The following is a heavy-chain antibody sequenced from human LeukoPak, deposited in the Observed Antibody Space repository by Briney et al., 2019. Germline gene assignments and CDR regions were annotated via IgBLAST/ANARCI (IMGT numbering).Heavy chain of an antibody. CDR1: GGSISSYY. Sequence: SETLSLTCTVSGGSISSYYWSWIRQPPGKGLEWIGYIYYSGSTNYNPSLKSRVTISVDTSKNQFSLKLSSVTAADTAVYYCARFSIAPFSTRGIGYWGQGTLVTVSS. V-gene: IGHV4-59*08. CDR3: ARFSIAPFSTRGIGY. J-gene: IGHJ4*02. D-gene: IGHD6-6*01. CDR2: IYYSGST.